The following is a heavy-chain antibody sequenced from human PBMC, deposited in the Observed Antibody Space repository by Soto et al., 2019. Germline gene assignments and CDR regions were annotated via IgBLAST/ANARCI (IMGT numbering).Heavy chain of an antibody. Sequence: GGSLRLACAASGFTFSDYYMSWIRQAPGKGLEWVSYISSSGSTIYYADSVKGRFTISRDNAKNSLYLQMNSLRAEDTAVYYCASPTVTPHYGMDVWGQGTTVTVSS. CDR2: ISSSGSTI. CDR1: GFTFSDYY. J-gene: IGHJ6*02. CDR3: ASPTVTPHYGMDV. V-gene: IGHV3-11*01. D-gene: IGHD4-17*01.